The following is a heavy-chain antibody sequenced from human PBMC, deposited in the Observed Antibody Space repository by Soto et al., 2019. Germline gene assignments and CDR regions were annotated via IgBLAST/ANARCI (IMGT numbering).Heavy chain of an antibody. CDR3: ARVGGGYCTNGVCYDY. J-gene: IGHJ4*02. D-gene: IGHD2-8*01. CDR2: IWYDGSTK. CDR1: GFTFSSYG. V-gene: IGHV3-33*01. Sequence: QVQLVESGGGVVQPGRSLRLSCAASGFTFSSYGMHWVRQAPGKGLEWVAVIWYDGSTKDYADSVKGRFTISRDNSKNTLDLQMDSLRTEEMAVYYCARVGGGYCTNGVCYDYWGQGTLVTVSS.